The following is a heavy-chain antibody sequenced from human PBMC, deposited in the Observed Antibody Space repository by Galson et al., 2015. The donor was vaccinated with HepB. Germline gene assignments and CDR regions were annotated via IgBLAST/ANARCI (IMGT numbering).Heavy chain of an antibody. D-gene: IGHD3-22*01. CDR1: GFTFSSYA. Sequence: SLRLSCAASGFTFSSYAVHWVHQAPGKGLEWVAVISYDGRSQIYADSVKGRFTISRDNSKNTLFLQMNSLRAEDTAVYYCARDSRGRDTPHYYESWFDPWGQGTLVTVSS. V-gene: IGHV3-30*04. CDR3: ARDSRGRDTPHYYESWFDP. CDR2: ISYDGRSQ. J-gene: IGHJ5*02.